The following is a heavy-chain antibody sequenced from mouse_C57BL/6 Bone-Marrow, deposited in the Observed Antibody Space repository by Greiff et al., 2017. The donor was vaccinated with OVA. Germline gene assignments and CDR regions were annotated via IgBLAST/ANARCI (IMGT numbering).Heavy chain of an antibody. D-gene: IGHD2-3*01. V-gene: IGHV1-69*01. CDR3: ARDDGWFAY. Sequence: VQLQQPGAELVMPGASVKLSCKASGYTFTSYWMHWVKQRPGQGLEWIGEIDPSDSYTNYNQKFKGKSTLTVDKSSSTAYMQLSSLTSEDSAVYYCARDDGWFAYWVQGTLVTVSA. CDR2: IDPSDSYT. J-gene: IGHJ3*01. CDR1: GYTFTSYW.